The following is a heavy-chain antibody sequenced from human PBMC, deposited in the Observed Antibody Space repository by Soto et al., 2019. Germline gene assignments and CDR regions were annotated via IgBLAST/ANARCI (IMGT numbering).Heavy chain of an antibody. J-gene: IGHJ3*01. Sequence: EVQVVESGGGLVQPGGSLRLSCAGFGFTFSDHYMDWVRQAPGKGLEWVGRTRNKANSYTTEYAACVKGRFTISRDDSKNSLYLQMNSLKTEDTAVYYCARGDSSGWYGDAFDVWGQGTTVIVSS. V-gene: IGHV3-72*01. CDR3: ARGDSSGWYGDAFDV. D-gene: IGHD6-19*01. CDR1: GFTFSDHY. CDR2: TRNKANSYTT.